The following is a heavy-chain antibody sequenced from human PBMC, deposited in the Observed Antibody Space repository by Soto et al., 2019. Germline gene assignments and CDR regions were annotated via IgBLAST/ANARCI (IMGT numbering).Heavy chain of an antibody. D-gene: IGHD1-1*01. Sequence: EVQLLESGGGLVQPGGSLRLSCAASGFTFSSYAMSWVRQAPGKGLEWVSAISGSGGSTYYADSVKGRFTIARDNSKNTLYLQMNSLRAEDTAVYYCATSKVAGSTPYYYYYGRDVWGQGTTVTVSS. CDR1: GFTFSSYA. CDR3: ATSKVAGSTPYYYYYGRDV. V-gene: IGHV3-23*01. J-gene: IGHJ6*02. CDR2: ISGSGGST.